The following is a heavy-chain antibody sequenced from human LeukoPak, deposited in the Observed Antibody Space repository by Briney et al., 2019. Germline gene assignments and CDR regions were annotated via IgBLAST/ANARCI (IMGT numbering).Heavy chain of an antibody. Sequence: SETLSLTCTVSGGSISGYYWTWIRQPPGKGLEWIGNIYHSGSSNYNPSLKSRVTISEDTSKNQFSLKLNSVTAADTAVYYCARDYGGYSGYFELWGRGTLVTVSS. D-gene: IGHD4-23*01. V-gene: IGHV4-59*01. J-gene: IGHJ2*01. CDR2: IYHSGSS. CDR3: ARDYGGYSGYFEL. CDR1: GGSISGYY.